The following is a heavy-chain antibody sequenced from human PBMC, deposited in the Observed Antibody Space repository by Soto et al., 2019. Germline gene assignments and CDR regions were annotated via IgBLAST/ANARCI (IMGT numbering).Heavy chain of an antibody. CDR2: IIPIFGTA. CDR3: ASRFDSGSYRYFDY. D-gene: IGHD1-26*01. J-gene: IGHJ4*02. Sequence: QVQLVQSGAEVKKPGSSVKVSCKASGGTFSSYAISWVRQAPGQGLEWMGGIIPIFGTANYARKFQGRVTITADKSTSTAYMELSSLRSEDTAVYYCASRFDSGSYRYFDYWGQGTLVTVSS. V-gene: IGHV1-69*06. CDR1: GGTFSSYA.